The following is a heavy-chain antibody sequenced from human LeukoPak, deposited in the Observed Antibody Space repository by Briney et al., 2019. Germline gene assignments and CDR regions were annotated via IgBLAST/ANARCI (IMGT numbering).Heavy chain of an antibody. J-gene: IGHJ3*02. CDR3: ARETGILTGLDAFDI. D-gene: IGHD3-9*01. V-gene: IGHV4-4*02. CDR2: IYHSGST. CDR1: GGSISSSNW. Sequence: SETLSLTCAVSGGSISSSNWWSWVRQPPGKGLEWIGEIYHSGSTNYNPSLKSRVTKSVDKSKNQFSLKLSSVTAADTAVYYCARETGILTGLDAFDIWGQGTMVTVSS.